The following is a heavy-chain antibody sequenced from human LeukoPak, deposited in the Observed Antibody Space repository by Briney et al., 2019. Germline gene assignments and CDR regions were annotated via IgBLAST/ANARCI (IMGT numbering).Heavy chain of an antibody. D-gene: IGHD2-15*01. J-gene: IGHJ6*03. V-gene: IGHV4-34*01. CDR3: AKFSTPLSMDV. CDR1: GGSFSGYY. CDR2: INHSGST. Sequence: SETLSLTCAVYGGSFSGYYWSWIRQPPGKGLEWIGEINHSGSTNYNPSLKSRVTISVGTSKNQFSLKLSSVTAADTAVYYCAKFSTPLSMDVWGKGTTVTVSS.